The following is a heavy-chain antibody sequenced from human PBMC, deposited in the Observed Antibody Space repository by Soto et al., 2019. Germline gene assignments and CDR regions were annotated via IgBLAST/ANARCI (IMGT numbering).Heavy chain of an antibody. CDR2: INAANGNT. J-gene: IGHJ4*01. D-gene: IGHD2-15*01. Sequence: QVQLVQSGAAVKKPGASVNVSYKASGYTFTSYAMHWVLQAPGQRLEWMGWINAANGNTIYSQKFQGRVTITRYPSASTAYIELGSLRSEDTAVYYGARGSCSGVSWYSFHFDCLCPGTRVNVSS. CDR1: GYTFTSYA. CDR3: ARGSCSGVSWYSFHFDC. V-gene: IGHV1-3*01.